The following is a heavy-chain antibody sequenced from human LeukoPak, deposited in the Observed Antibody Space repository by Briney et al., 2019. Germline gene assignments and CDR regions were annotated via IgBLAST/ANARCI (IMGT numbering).Heavy chain of an antibody. CDR2: ISSSGSTI. CDR3: AGYGLRSTY. D-gene: IGHD5-18*01. J-gene: IGHJ4*02. V-gene: IGHV3-48*04. Sequence: GGSLRLSCAASGFTFSSYSMNWVRQAPGKGLEWVSYISSSGSTIYYADSVKGRFTISRDNAKNSLYLQMNSLRAEDTAVYYCAGYGLRSTYWGQGTLVTISS. CDR1: GFTFSSYS.